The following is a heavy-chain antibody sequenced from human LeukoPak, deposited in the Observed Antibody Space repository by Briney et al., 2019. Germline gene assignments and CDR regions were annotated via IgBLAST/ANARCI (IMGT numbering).Heavy chain of an antibody. CDR2: MKADGSEK. CDR3: ARPRYTAAYDL. D-gene: IGHD3-16*02. V-gene: IGHV3-7*01. CDR1: GFTFNIYW. J-gene: IGHJ3*01. Sequence: GSLRLSCAASGFTFNIYWMTWVRQAPGKGLEWVANMKADGSEKHYEESVKGRFTIFRDNARNSLYLQMNSLRAEDTAVYYCARPRYTAAYDLWGQGTMVTVSS.